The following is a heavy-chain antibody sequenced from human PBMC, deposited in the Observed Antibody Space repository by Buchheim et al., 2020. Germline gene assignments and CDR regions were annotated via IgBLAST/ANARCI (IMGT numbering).Heavy chain of an antibody. CDR3: ARGRNEEYQLLYEDYYYYYMDV. J-gene: IGHJ6*03. D-gene: IGHD2-2*02. CDR2: IYYSGST. CDR1: GGSISSGGYY. V-gene: IGHV4-31*03. Sequence: QVQLQESGPGLVKPSQTLSLTCTVSGGSISSGGYYWSWIRQHPGKGLEWIGYIYYSGSTYYNPSLKSRVTISVDTSKNQFSLKLSSVTAADTAVYYCARGRNEEYQLLYEDYYYYYMDVWGKGTT.